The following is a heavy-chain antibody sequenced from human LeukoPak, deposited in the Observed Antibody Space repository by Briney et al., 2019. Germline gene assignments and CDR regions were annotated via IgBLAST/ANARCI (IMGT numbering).Heavy chain of an antibody. CDR1: GGSLSSGNYQ. CDR3: LRDQDCSGGDCQVC. CDR2: ISHSGTT. V-gene: IGHV4-39*02. Sequence: SETLSLTCTVSGGSLSSGNYQWGWSRQPRGKGLEWIALISHSGTTYYNPSLKSRVTMSVDTSKNQFSLKLNSVTAAHTAVYYCLRDQDCSGGDCQVCWGQGTLVTVSS. J-gene: IGHJ4*02. D-gene: IGHD2-15*01.